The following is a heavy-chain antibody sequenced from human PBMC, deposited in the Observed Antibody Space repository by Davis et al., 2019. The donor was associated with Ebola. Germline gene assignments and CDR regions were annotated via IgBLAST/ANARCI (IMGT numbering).Heavy chain of an antibody. J-gene: IGHJ6*02. Sequence: AASVKVSCKASGYIFTNYAMHWVRQAPGQGLEWMGRIIPILGIANYAQKFQGRVTITADESTSTAYMELSSLRSEDTAVYYCARQEMATTYYYYYGMDVWGQGTTVTVSS. CDR1: GYIFTNYA. CDR3: ARQEMATTYYYYYGMDV. D-gene: IGHD5-24*01. V-gene: IGHV1-69*04. CDR2: IIPILGIA.